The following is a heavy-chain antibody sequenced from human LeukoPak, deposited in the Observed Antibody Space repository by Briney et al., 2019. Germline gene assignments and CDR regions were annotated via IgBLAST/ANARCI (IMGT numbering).Heavy chain of an antibody. CDR2: ISGSGGST. Sequence: SGGSLRLSCAASGFTFSSYAMSWVRQAPGKGLEWVSAISGSGGSTFYADSVKGRFTISRDNSKNTLSLQMNSLRAEDTAVYYCAKDLADSSSWYSYYYMDVWGKGTTVTISS. V-gene: IGHV3-23*01. CDR1: GFTFSSYA. D-gene: IGHD6-13*01. CDR3: AKDLADSSSWYSYYYMDV. J-gene: IGHJ6*03.